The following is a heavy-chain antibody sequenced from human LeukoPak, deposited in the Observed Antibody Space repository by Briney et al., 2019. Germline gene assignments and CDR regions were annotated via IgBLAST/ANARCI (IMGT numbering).Heavy chain of an antibody. V-gene: IGHV4-34*01. CDR3: ARVYDILPSYFDY. D-gene: IGHD3-9*01. CDR2: INHSGST. CDR1: GGSFRGYY. J-gene: IGHJ4*02. Sequence: SETLSLTCAVYGGSFRGYYWSCIPQPPGKGLEWIGEINHSGSTNYNPSLKSRVTISVDTPKNQFSLKLSSVTAADPAVYYCARVYDILPSYFDYWGQGTLVTVSS.